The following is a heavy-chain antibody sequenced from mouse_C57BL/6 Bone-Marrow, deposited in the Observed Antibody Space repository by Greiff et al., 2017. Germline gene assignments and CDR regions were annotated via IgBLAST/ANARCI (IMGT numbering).Heavy chain of an antibody. CDR2: IYPGDGGT. CDR1: GYAFSSSW. CDR3: ARDGSSSWFAY. J-gene: IGHJ3*01. V-gene: IGHV1-82*01. Sequence: VQLQQSGPELVKPGASVKISCKASGYAFSSSWMNWVKQRPGRGLEWIGRIYPGDGGTNYNGKFKGKATLTADKSSSTAYMQLSSLTSEDSAVYLCARDGSSSWFAYWGQGTLVTVSA. D-gene: IGHD1-1*01.